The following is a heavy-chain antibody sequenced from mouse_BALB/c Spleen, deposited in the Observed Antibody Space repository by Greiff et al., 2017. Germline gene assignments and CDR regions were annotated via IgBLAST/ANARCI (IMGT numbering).Heavy chain of an antibody. V-gene: IGHV14-3*02. D-gene: IGHD2-14*01. CDR3: ARSGTPGAMDY. CDR2: IDPANGNT. Sequence: VHVKQSGAELVKPGASVKLSCTASGFNIKDTYMHWVKQRPEQGLEWIGRIDPANGNTKYDPKFQGKATITADTSSNTAYLQLSSLTSEDTAVYYCARSGTPGAMDYWGQGTSVTVSS. CDR1: GFNIKDTY. J-gene: IGHJ4*01.